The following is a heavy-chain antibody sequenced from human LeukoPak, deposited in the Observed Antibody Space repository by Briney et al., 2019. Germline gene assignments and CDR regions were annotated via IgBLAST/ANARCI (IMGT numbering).Heavy chain of an antibody. J-gene: IGHJ4*02. CDR3: ATKPAYYDSSGYYHFVDY. CDR1: GFTFSSYS. CDR2: ISSSSSYI. D-gene: IGHD3-22*01. Sequence: GGSLRLSCAASGFTFSSYSMNWVRQAPGKGLEWVSSISSSSSYIYYADSVKGRFTTSRDNAKNSLYLQMNSLRAEDTAVYYCATKPAYYDSSGYYHFVDYWGQGTLVTVSS. V-gene: IGHV3-21*01.